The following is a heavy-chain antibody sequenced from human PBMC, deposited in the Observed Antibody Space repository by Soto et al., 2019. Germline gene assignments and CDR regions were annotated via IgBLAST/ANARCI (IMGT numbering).Heavy chain of an antibody. Sequence: QVQVVQSGPEVRRPGSSVKVSCWVSGGTFSSDALSWVRQAPGQGLEWMGGIIPIFRKPNYAEKFQGRLTIIADESTSTGYMELSSLRSDDTAIYYCARAPPVESRHHAVDVWGQGTTVVVSS. V-gene: IGHV1-69*01. CDR2: IIPIFRKP. CDR1: GGTFSSDA. CDR3: ARAPPVESRHHAVDV. J-gene: IGHJ6*02. D-gene: IGHD2-15*01.